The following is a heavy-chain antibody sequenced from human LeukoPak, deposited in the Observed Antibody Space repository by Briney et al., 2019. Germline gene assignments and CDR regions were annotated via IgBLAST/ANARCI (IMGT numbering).Heavy chain of an antibody. Sequence: GGSLRLSCAASGFTFSDYNMNWVRQAPGKGLEGVSYITNGGSTIHHADSVKGRFTIPRDNAKKTLYLQMNSLRAEDTAVYYCARSIGLTGGGVDVWGQGTTVTVSS. J-gene: IGHJ6*02. CDR1: GFTFSDYN. CDR2: ITNGGSTI. D-gene: IGHD3-9*01. CDR3: ARSIGLTGGGVDV. V-gene: IGHV3-11*01.